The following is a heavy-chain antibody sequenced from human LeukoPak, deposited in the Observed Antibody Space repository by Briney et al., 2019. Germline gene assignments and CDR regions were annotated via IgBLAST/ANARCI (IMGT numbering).Heavy chain of an antibody. V-gene: IGHV3-30*02. CDR3: ARDYGDYYYGMDV. J-gene: IGHJ6*02. Sequence: GGSLRLSCAASGFTFSSYGMHWVRQAPGKGLEWVAFIRYDGSNKYYADSVKGRFTISRDNSKNTLYLQMNSLRAEDTAVYYCARDYGDYYYGMDVWGQGTTVTVSS. CDR2: IRYDGSNK. CDR1: GFTFSSYG. D-gene: IGHD4-17*01.